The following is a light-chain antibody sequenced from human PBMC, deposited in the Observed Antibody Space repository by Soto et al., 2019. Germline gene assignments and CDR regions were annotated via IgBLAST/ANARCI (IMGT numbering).Light chain of an antibody. CDR2: EDN. CDR3: QSYDATNQV. J-gene: IGLJ3*02. Sequence: NFMLTQPHSVSESPGKTVIISCTRSSGSIASNYVQWYQQRPGSSPTTVIYEDNQRPSGVPDRFSGSIDSSSNSASLTISGLETEDEADYYCQSYDATNQVFDGGTKLTVL. V-gene: IGLV6-57*01. CDR1: SGSIASNY.